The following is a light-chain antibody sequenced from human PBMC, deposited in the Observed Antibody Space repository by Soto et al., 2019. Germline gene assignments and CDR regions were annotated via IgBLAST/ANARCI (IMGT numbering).Light chain of an antibody. Sequence: DIQMTQSPSSLSASVGDRVTITCRASQTISTFLNWYQQRPGKAPRLLIYGASTLQSGVPSRFNGSGSGTEFTLTIGSLQLEDFATYSCQQGFSTPWTFGQGTKGDIK. CDR1: QTISTF. J-gene: IGKJ1*01. CDR2: GAS. CDR3: QQGFSTPWT. V-gene: IGKV1-39*01.